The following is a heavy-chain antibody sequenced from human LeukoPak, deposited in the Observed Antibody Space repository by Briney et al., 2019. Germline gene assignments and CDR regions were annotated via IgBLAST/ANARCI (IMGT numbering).Heavy chain of an antibody. J-gene: IGHJ4*02. CDR1: GFTFSSYA. CDR2: ISSSSSSYI. CDR3: ARVVDGSGSYYDN. Sequence: GGSLRLSCAASGFTFSSYAMSWVRQAPGKGLEWVSAISSSSSSYIYYADSVKGRFTISRDNAKNSLYLQMNSLRAEDTAVYYCARVVDGSGSYYDNWGQGTLVTVSS. V-gene: IGHV3-21*01. D-gene: IGHD3-10*01.